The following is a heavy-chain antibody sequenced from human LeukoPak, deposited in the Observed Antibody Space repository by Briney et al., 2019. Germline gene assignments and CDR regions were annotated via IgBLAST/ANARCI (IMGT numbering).Heavy chain of an antibody. CDR2: IYPGDSDT. Sequence: GESLKISCKGSGYSFTSYWIAWVRQMPGKGLEWMGIIYPGDSDTKYSPSFQGQVTISADKSISTAYLQWNSLKASDTAMYYCARGMYYYDSSGPFDYWGQGTLVTVSS. D-gene: IGHD3-22*01. J-gene: IGHJ4*02. CDR3: ARGMYYYDSSGPFDY. V-gene: IGHV5-51*01. CDR1: GYSFTSYW.